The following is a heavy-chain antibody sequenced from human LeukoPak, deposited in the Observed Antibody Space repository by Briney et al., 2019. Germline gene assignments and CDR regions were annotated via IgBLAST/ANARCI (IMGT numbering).Heavy chain of an antibody. CDR3: ARAGVTDYFDY. V-gene: IGHV3-11*01. D-gene: IGHD2-21*02. CDR1: GFTFSDYY. CDR2: ISDSGSTK. Sequence: GFLRLSCTASGFTFSDYYMTWIRQAPGKGLEWVSYISDSGSTKHFADSVKGRFTISRDNAKNSLYLQMNSLRVEDTAVYYCARAGVTDYFDYWGRGTLVTVSS. J-gene: IGHJ4*02.